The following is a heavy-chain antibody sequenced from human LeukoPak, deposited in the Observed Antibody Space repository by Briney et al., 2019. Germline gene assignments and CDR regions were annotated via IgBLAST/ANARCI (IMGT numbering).Heavy chain of an antibody. CDR2: ISYDGSNK. D-gene: IGHD3-3*01. J-gene: IGHJ4*02. Sequence: GGSLRLSCAASGFTFSSYGMHWVRQAPGKGLEWVAVISYDGSNKYSTDSVKGRFTISRDNSKNTLYLQMNSLRPEDTAVYYCAGHFGAWHYFDYWGQGTLVTVSS. CDR1: GFTFSSYG. CDR3: AGHFGAWHYFDY. V-gene: IGHV3-30*03.